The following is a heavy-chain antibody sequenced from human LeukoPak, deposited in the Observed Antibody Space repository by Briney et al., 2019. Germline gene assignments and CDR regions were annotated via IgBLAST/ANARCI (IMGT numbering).Heavy chain of an antibody. CDR3: ARIRSEGYYYGMDV. J-gene: IGHJ6*02. Sequence: SGPTLVEPTETLTLTCTVSGFSLSNARMGVSWIRQPPGKALEWLAHIFSNDEKSYSTSLKSRLTISKDTSKSQVVLTMTNMDPVDTATYYCARIRSEGYYYGMDVWGQGTTVTVSS. CDR2: IFSNDEK. V-gene: IGHV2-26*01. CDR1: GFSLSNARMG.